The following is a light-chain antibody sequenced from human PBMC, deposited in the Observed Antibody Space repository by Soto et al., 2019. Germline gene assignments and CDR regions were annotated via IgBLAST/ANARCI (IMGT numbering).Light chain of an antibody. CDR2: DNS. CDR3: QVWDSSGDHPV. V-gene: IGLV3-21*02. J-gene: IGLJ1*01. Sequence: SYELTQPPSVSVAPGQTARITCGGKNIGSKSVHWHQQKPGQAPVLVVYDNSVRPSGIPERFSGSNSGNTATLTITRVEAGDEADYYCQVWDSSGDHPVFGTGTKVTVL. CDR1: NIGSKS.